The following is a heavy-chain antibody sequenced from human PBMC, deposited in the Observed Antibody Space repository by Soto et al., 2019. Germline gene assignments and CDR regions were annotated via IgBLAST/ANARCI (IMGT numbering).Heavy chain of an antibody. V-gene: IGHV4-59*01. J-gene: IGHJ6*02. CDR3: ARGFGELRYGMDV. Sequence: KPSETLSLTCAVYGGSISSYYWSWIRQPPGKGLEWIGYIYYSGSTNYNPSLKSRVTISVDTSKNQFSLKLSSVTAADTAVYYCARGFGELRYGMDVWGQGTTVTVSS. D-gene: IGHD3-10*01. CDR2: IYYSGST. CDR1: GGSISSYY.